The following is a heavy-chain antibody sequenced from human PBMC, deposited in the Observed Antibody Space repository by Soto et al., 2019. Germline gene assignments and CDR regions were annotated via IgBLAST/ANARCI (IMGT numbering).Heavy chain of an antibody. Sequence: QVQLVESGGGVVQPGRSLRLSCAASGFTFSSYGMHWVRQAPGKGLEWVAFIWYDGSNKYYADSVKGRFTISRDNSKNTLYLQMNSLRAEDTAVYYCAREDYGSGSFDYWGQGTLVTVSS. J-gene: IGHJ4*02. V-gene: IGHV3-33*01. CDR1: GFTFSSYG. D-gene: IGHD3-10*01. CDR2: IWYDGSNK. CDR3: AREDYGSGSFDY.